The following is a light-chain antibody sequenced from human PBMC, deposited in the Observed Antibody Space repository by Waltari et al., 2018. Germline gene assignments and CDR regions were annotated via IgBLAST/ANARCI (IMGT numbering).Light chain of an antibody. V-gene: IGLV1-40*01. J-gene: IGLJ2*01. CDR3: QSYDSSLSDVV. CDR2: GNS. CDR1: SSNIGDGYA. Sequence: SVLTQPPSVSGAPGQRVTISCTGSSSNIGDGYAVHWYQQLPGTAPKLLIYGNSKRPSGVPDRFSGSKSGTSASLAITGLQAEDEADYYCQSYDSSLSDVVFGGGTKLTVL.